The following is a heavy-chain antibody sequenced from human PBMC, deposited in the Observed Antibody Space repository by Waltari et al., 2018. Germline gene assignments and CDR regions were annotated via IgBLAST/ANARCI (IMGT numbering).Heavy chain of an antibody. CDR1: GFMVRNHY. J-gene: IGHJ2*01. D-gene: IGHD3-10*01. CDR2: IQMNDVR. CDR3: ARATMLRGPIVRHGEWYFDL. Sequence: EVQLVESGGGLIQPGGSLRLSCAASGFMVRNHYMNWVRQAPGKGRGWVSVIQMNDVRDYADFEEGRFTISRDSFKNTLYLQLNSLRGDDSAVYYCARATMLRGPIVRHGEWYFDLWGRGTLVTVSS. V-gene: IGHV3-53*01.